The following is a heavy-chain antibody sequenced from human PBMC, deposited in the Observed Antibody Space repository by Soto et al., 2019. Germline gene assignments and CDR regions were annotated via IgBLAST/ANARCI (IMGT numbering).Heavy chain of an antibody. V-gene: IGHV1-69*13. D-gene: IGHD5-18*01. CDR3: ARGTAQGKDMVTVSYYYGMDV. CDR2: IIPIFGTA. Sequence: SVKVSCKASGGTFSSYAISWVRQAPGQGLEWMGGIIPIFGTANYAQKFQGRVTITADESTSTAYMELSSLRSEDPAVYYCARGTAQGKDMVTVSYYYGMDVWGQGTTVTVSS. CDR1: GGTFSSYA. J-gene: IGHJ6*02.